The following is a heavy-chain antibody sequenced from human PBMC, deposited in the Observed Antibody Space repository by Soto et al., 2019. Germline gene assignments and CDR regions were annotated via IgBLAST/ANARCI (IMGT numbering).Heavy chain of an antibody. V-gene: IGHV3-23*01. CDR1: GFPFNTYA. Sequence: GGSLRLSCAGSGFPFNTYAMSLVRQSPGEGLEWVSAISASGVSTNYADSVKGRFTISRDNYKNTLYLQMSRLRAEDTAVYYCTKARESSGYDRPFDYWGQGTLVTVSS. CDR2: ISASGVST. D-gene: IGHD3-22*01. J-gene: IGHJ4*02. CDR3: TKARESSGYDRPFDY.